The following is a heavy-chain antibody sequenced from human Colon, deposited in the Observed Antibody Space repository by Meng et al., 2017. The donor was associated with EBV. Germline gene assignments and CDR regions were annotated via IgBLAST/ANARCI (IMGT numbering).Heavy chain of an antibody. D-gene: IGHD3-22*01. Sequence: QVQLQESGPGLVKPSQTLSLTCTVXXXSISSGTYYWGWIRQLPGKGLEWIAYIHYSGSTYYSPSLKSRVTISVDTSKNQLSLKLSSMTAADTAVYYCARYVFDSSSLYSNWFDPWGQGTRVTVSS. CDR1: XXSISSGTYY. V-gene: IGHV4-31*03. J-gene: IGHJ5*02. CDR2: IHYSGST. CDR3: ARYVFDSSSLYSNWFDP.